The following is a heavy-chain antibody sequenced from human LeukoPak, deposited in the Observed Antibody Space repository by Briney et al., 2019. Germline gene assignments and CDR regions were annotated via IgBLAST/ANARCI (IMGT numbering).Heavy chain of an antibody. J-gene: IGHJ5*02. CDR2: INPNSGGT. D-gene: IGHD6-13*01. CDR1: GYTFTGYY. Sequence: ASVKVSCKASGYTFTGYYMHWVRQAPGQGLEWMGWINPNSGGTNYAQKFQGRVTMTRDTSISTAYMELSRLRSDDTAVYYCARGSSSSWYGQNWFDPWGQGTLVTASS. V-gene: IGHV1-2*02. CDR3: ARGSSSSWYGQNWFDP.